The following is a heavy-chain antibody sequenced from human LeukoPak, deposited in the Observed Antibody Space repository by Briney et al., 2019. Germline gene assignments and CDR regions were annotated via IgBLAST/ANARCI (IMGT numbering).Heavy chain of an antibody. Sequence: PGGSLRLSCATSGFSFSIAWMSWVRQAPGKGLEWVGRIKSKNDGRAAEYAPPVKGRFTISRDDSKKTLYLEMNSLKNEDTALYYCNTVSGSGGFNIWGQGTMVTVSS. CDR2: IKSKNDGRAA. CDR1: GFSFSIAW. V-gene: IGHV3-15*01. CDR3: NTVSGSGGFNI. J-gene: IGHJ3*02. D-gene: IGHD3-10*01.